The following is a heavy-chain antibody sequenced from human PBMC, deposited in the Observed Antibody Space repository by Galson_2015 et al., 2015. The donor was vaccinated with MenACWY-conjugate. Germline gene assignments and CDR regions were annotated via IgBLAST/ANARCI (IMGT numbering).Heavy chain of an antibody. Sequence: SLRLSCAASGFSVSSEYMSWVRQAPGKGLEWVSIIYRDGKTFYADSVQGRFIISRDNSKNTLYLQMNSLTAEDTAVYYFARESGDSSGHPSSWGQGTLVTVSS. CDR3: ARESGDSSGHPSS. J-gene: IGHJ5*02. CDR2: IYRDGKT. V-gene: IGHV3-53*01. CDR1: GFSVSSEY. D-gene: IGHD3-22*01.